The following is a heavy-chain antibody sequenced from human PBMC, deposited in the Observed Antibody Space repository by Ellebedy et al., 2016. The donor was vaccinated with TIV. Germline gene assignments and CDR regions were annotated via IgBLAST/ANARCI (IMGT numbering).Heavy chain of an antibody. D-gene: IGHD4-11*01. V-gene: IGHV6-1*01. CDR1: GDSVSSNSGT. Sequence: LRLSCAISGDSVSSNSGTWNWIRQSPSRGLEWLGRTYFRSKWYNDYAGSVKSRITINPYTSKNQFSLQLNYVTPEYTAVYYCARVNYNSNLAVWGQGTTVTVSS. J-gene: IGHJ6*02. CDR3: ARVNYNSNLAV. CDR2: TYFRSKWYN.